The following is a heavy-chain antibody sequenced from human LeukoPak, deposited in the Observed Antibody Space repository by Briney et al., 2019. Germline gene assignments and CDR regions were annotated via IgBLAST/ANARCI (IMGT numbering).Heavy chain of an antibody. J-gene: IGHJ4*02. D-gene: IGHD2-2*01. Sequence: GASVKVSCKASGYTFTSYGISWVRQAPGQGLEWMGWISAYNGNTNYAQKLQGRVTMTTDTSTSTACMELRSLRSDDTAVYYCARDRRSGYCSSTSCYLYDYWGQGTLVTVSS. CDR1: GYTFTSYG. CDR2: ISAYNGNT. V-gene: IGHV1-18*01. CDR3: ARDRRSGYCSSTSCYLYDY.